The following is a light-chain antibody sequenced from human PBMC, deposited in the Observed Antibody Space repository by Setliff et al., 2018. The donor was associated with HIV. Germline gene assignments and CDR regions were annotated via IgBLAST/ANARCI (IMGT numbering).Light chain of an antibody. CDR3: SSYTNYNLAI. CDR2: EVN. J-gene: IGLJ1*01. Sequence: QSALTQPASVSGSPGQSITISCTGSISNIGGYNFVSWYRQYPGEVPKLMIFEVNNRPSGVSNRFSGSKSGNTASLTISGLQPEDEADYHCSSYTNYNLAIFGPGTKGTVL. V-gene: IGLV2-14*01. CDR1: ISNIGGYNF.